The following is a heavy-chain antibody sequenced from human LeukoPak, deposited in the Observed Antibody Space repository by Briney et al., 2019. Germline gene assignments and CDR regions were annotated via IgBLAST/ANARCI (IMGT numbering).Heavy chain of an antibody. J-gene: IGHJ3*02. Sequence: GGSLRLSCAASGFTFSSYAIHWVRQAPGKGLEWVAVIPYDGTNKYYADSVKGRFTISRDNPKSTLYLQMNSLRAEDTAVYYCASALGGVFGELFDAFDIWGQGTMVTVSS. CDR3: ASALGGVFGELFDAFDI. CDR2: IPYDGTNK. V-gene: IGHV3-30-3*01. D-gene: IGHD3-10*01. CDR1: GFTFSSYA.